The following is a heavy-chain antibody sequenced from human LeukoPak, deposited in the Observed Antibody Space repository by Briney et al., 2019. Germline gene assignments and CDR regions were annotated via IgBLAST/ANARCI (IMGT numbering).Heavy chain of an antibody. D-gene: IGHD2-8*01. Sequence: SETLSLTCAVCGGSFSGYYWSWIRQPPGKGLEWIGSIYYSGSTYYNPSLKSRVTISVDTSKNQFSLKLSSVTAADTAVYYCARDLQENIVLMVHERRFDYWGQGTLVTVSS. CDR3: ARDLQENIVLMVHERRFDY. CDR1: GGSFSGYY. J-gene: IGHJ4*02. V-gene: IGHV4-34*01. CDR2: IYYSGST.